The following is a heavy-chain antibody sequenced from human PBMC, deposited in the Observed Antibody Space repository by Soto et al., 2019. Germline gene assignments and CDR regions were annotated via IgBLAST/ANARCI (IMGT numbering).Heavy chain of an antibody. V-gene: IGHV4-59*01. CDR1: GGSISSYY. Sequence: SETLSLTCTVSGGSISSYYWSWIRQPPGKGLEWIGYIYASGSTNYNPSLKSRVTISVDTSKNQFSLKLTSVTAADTAVYYCARGLAGTVDYRGQGTLVTVSS. J-gene: IGHJ4*02. CDR3: ARGLAGTVDY. D-gene: IGHD6-13*01. CDR2: IYASGST.